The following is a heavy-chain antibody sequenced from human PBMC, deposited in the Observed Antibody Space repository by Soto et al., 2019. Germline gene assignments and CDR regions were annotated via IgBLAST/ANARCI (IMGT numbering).Heavy chain of an antibody. J-gene: IGHJ1*01. CDR3: ARDGGERIAHFQH. V-gene: IGHV3-64*01. Sequence: GGSLRLSCAASGFTFSSYAMHWVRQAPGKGLEYVSAISSNGGSTYYANSVKGRFTISRDNSKNTLYLQMGSLRAEDMAVYYWARDGGERIAHFQHWGQGTLVTVSS. D-gene: IGHD2-21*01. CDR2: ISSNGGST. CDR1: GFTFSSYA.